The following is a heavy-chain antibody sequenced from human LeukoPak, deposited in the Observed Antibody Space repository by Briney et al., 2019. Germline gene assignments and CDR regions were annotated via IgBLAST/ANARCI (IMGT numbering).Heavy chain of an antibody. J-gene: IGHJ6*03. D-gene: IGHD6-19*01. Sequence: ASVKVSCKASGYTFTSYGISWVRQAPGQGLEWIGWISAYNGNTNYAQKLQGRVTMTTDTSTSTAYMELRSLRSDDTAVYYCARAGYSSGWAEYYYYYYYMDVWGKGTTVTVSS. CDR2: ISAYNGNT. CDR3: ARAGYSSGWAEYYYYYYYMDV. CDR1: GYTFTSYG. V-gene: IGHV1-18*01.